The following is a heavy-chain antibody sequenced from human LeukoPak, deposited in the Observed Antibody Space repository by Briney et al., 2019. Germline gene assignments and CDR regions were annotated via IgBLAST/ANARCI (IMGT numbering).Heavy chain of an antibody. CDR1: GFTFSSYA. CDR3: AKGGYSGSYNFDY. V-gene: IGHV3-23*01. J-gene: IGHJ4*02. CDR2: LVGSGGST. Sequence: PGGSLRPSCAVSGFTFSSYAMSWVRQAPGKGLEWVSTLVGSGGSTYYADSVKGRFTISRDNSKNTLYLQMNSLRVEDTAVYYCAKGGYSGSYNFDYWGQGTLVTVSS. D-gene: IGHD1-26*01.